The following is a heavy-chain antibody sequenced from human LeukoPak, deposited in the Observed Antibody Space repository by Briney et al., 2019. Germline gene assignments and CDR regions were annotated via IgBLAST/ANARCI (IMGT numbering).Heavy chain of an antibody. D-gene: IGHD2-2*01. CDR3: ARHEGGVVVLSCFDY. V-gene: IGHV5-51*01. CDR1: GYRFTSYC. CDR2: IYPGDSDT. J-gene: IGHJ4*02. Sequence: GESLKISCKGSGYRFTSYCIGWVRQMPGKGLEWMGIIYPGDSDTRYSPSFQGQVTISADKSISTAYLQWSSLKASDTAMYYCARHEGGVVVLSCFDYWGQGTLVTVSS.